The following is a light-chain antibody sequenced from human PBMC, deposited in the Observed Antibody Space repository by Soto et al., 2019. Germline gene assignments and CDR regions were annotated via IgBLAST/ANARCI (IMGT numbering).Light chain of an antibody. CDR3: TSYVGSNIWV. Sequence: QSAPTQPPPASGSPGQSVTISCTGTSSDVGAYKYVSWYQQYPGKAPKLMIYEVSKRPSGVPDRFSGSKSGNTASLTVSGLQAEDEADYYCTSYVGSNIWVFGGGTKVTVL. J-gene: IGLJ3*02. CDR2: EVS. V-gene: IGLV2-8*01. CDR1: SSDVGAYKY.